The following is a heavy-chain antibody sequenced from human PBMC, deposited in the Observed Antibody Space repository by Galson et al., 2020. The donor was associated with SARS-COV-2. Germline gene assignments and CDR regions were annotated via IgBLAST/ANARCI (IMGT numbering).Heavy chain of an antibody. CDR2: IIPIFGTA. J-gene: IGHJ6*03. D-gene: IGHD3-3*01. CDR3: ARSLSANTSSYAFLSCYSASYYYMDV. V-gene: IGHV1-69*06. Sequence: SVKVSCKASGGTFSSYAISWVRQAPGQGLEWMGGIIPIFGTANYAQKFQGRVTITADKSTSTAYMELSSLRSEDTAVYYCARSLSANTSSYAFLSCYSASYYYMDVWRNGTTLPFSS. CDR1: GGTFSSYA.